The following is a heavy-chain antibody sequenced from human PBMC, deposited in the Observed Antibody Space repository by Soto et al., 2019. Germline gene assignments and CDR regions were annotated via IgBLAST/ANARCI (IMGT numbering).Heavy chain of an antibody. V-gene: IGHV1-2*02. CDR1: GYTFTGFH. D-gene: IGHD2-15*01. CDR2: INPKSGDT. Sequence: QVQLVQSGAEVKKPGASVKVSCEASGYTFTGFHLHWVRQAPGQGLEWMGWINPKSGDTNYAQKFLGRVPMTRDTSISPGYMELSGLNSDDTALYYCAKGLWTVGHCSGGSCYDGMDVWGQGTTVTVSS. J-gene: IGHJ6*02. CDR3: AKGLWTVGHCSGGSCYDGMDV.